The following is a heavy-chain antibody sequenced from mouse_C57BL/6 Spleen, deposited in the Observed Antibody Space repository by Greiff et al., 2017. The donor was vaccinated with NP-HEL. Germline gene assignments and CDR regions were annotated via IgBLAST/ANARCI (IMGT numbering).Heavy chain of an antibody. Sequence: VQLQQSGPGLVQPSQSLSITCTVSGFSLTSYGVHWVPQSPGKGLEWLVVIWSGGSTDYNAAFISRLSISKDNSKSQVFFKMNSLKADDTAIYYCSSLYGYERDAMDYWGQGTSVTVSS. CDR1: GFSLTSYG. CDR2: IWSGGST. J-gene: IGHJ4*01. CDR3: SSLYGYERDAMDY. D-gene: IGHD2-2*01. V-gene: IGHV2-2*01.